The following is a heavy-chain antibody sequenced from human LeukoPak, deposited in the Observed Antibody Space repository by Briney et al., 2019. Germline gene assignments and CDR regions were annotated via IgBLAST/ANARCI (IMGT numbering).Heavy chain of an antibody. CDR1: GFTFSSYG. Sequence: GGSLRLSCAASGFTFSSYGMHWVRQAPGKGLEWVAFIRYDGSNKYYADSVKGRFTISRDNSKSTLYLQMNSLRAEDTAVYYCAKEFAYRRGWTEYYFDYWGQGTLVTVSS. CDR3: AKEFAYRRGWTEYYFDY. D-gene: IGHD6-19*01. CDR2: IRYDGSNK. V-gene: IGHV3-30*02. J-gene: IGHJ4*02.